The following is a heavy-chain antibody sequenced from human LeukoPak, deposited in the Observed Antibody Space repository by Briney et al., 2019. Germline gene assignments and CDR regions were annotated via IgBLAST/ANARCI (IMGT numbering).Heavy chain of an antibody. D-gene: IGHD2-8*01. V-gene: IGHV3-53*01. Sequence: GGSLRLSCAASGLTVRSNYMGWVRQAPGKGLEWVSVIHSGGNTYYADSVKGRFTISRDNSKNTLYLHVNSLRAEDTAVYYCAKDTSIGKYCTSGVCSPFDYWGQGTLVTVSS. CDR1: GLTVRSNY. J-gene: IGHJ4*02. CDR3: AKDTSIGKYCTSGVCSPFDY. CDR2: IHSGGNT.